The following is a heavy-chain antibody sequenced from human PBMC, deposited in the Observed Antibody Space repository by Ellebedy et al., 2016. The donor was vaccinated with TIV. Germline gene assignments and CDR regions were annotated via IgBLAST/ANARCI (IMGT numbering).Heavy chain of an antibody. D-gene: IGHD3-3*01. CDR2: LSYDGSNK. CDR1: GFNFRNYA. Sequence: GESLKISCAASGFNFRNYAMHWVRQAPGKGLEWVAGLSYDGSNKDYRDSVKGRYTISSDNSNNTLYLQMNGLRPEDTAVYYCARTITMATSPFDHWGPGILVTVSS. J-gene: IGHJ4*02. V-gene: IGHV3-30-3*01. CDR3: ARTITMATSPFDH.